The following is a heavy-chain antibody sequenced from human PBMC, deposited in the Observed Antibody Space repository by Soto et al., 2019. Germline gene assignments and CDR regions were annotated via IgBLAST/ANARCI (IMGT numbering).Heavy chain of an antibody. CDR1: GFTFSTNS. CDR3: SIWDGDGEQ. V-gene: IGHV3-23*01. CDR2: ISGGGDST. D-gene: IGHD1-26*01. Sequence: EVQLLESGGGLVQPGGSLRLSCAASGFTFSTNSMTWVRQAPGKGLEWVCGISGGGDSTHYSDSVKGRFTISGDNSKNIVYLHMISLTADDTAVYFCSIWDGDGEQWGQGTLVTVS. J-gene: IGHJ4*02.